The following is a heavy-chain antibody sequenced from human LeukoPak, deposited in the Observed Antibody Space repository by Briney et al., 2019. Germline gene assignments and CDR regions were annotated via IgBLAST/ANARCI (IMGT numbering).Heavy chain of an antibody. V-gene: IGHV3-11*01. J-gene: IGHJ6*03. D-gene: IGHD3-9*01. CDR1: GFTFSDYY. CDR2: ISSGGTTI. Sequence: TGGSLRLSCAASGFTFSDYYMSWIRQAPGKGLEWVSYISSGGTTIYYADSVKGRFTISRDNAKNSLYLQMNSLRAEDTAVYYCAKDGGEYYDILTGYYPRLYYMDVWGKGTTVTISS. CDR3: AKDGGEYYDILTGYYPRLYYMDV.